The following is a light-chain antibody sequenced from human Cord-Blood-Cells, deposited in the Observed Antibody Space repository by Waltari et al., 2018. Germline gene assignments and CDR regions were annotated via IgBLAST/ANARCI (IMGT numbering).Light chain of an antibody. CDR3: CSYAGSSTV. J-gene: IGLJ2*01. CDR1: SSGVGGYNL. Sequence: QSALTQPASVSGSPGQSIPIACSGTSSGVGGYNLVSWYQQHPGKAPKLMIYEGSKRPSGVSNRFSGSKSGNTASLTISGRQAEDEADYYCCSYAGSSTVFGGGTKLTVL. CDR2: EGS. V-gene: IGLV2-23*01.